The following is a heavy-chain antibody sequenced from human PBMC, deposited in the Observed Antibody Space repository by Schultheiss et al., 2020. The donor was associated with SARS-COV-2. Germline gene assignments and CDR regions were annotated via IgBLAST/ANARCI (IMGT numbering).Heavy chain of an antibody. D-gene: IGHD4-17*01. CDR3: ARANGDYGPARWFDP. J-gene: IGHJ5*02. CDR1: GGSISSYY. V-gene: IGHV4-59*01. Sequence: SETLSLTCTVSGGSISSYYWSWIRQPPGKGLEWIGYIYYSGSTNYNPSLKSRVTISVDKSKNQFSLKLSSVTAADTAVYYCARANGDYGPARWFDPWGQGTLVTVSS. CDR2: IYYSGST.